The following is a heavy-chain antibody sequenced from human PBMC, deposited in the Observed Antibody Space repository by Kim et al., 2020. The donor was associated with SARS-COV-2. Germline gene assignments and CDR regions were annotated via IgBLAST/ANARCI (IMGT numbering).Heavy chain of an antibody. Sequence: GGSLRLSCAASGFTFSSYAMSWVRQAPGKGPEWVSAISGSGGSTYYADSVKGRFTISRDNSKNTLYLQMNSLRAEDTAVYYCAKIGFSSWPGEAHYWGQGTLVTVSS. CDR1: GFTFSSYA. J-gene: IGHJ4*02. V-gene: IGHV3-23*01. CDR3: AKIGFSSWPGEAHY. CDR2: ISGSGGST. D-gene: IGHD6-13*01.